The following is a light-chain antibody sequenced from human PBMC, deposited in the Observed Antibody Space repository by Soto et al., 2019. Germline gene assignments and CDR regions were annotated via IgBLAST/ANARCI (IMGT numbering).Light chain of an antibody. CDR2: YTS. Sequence: EIVLTQSPATLSSSPGETATLSCRASQYVGTRLAWYQHKPGQAPRLLIYYTSNRATGIPARFSGSGSGTDFTLTISSLAPEDFAIYYCQQRNIWPPVTFGQGTRLEL. CDR1: QYVGTR. V-gene: IGKV3-11*01. CDR3: QQRNIWPPVT. J-gene: IGKJ5*01.